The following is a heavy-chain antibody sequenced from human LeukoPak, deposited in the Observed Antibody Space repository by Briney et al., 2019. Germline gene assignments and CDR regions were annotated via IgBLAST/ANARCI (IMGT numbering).Heavy chain of an antibody. CDR3: AREVQDFWSGYYYGMDV. V-gene: IGHV4-31*03. J-gene: IGHJ6*02. Sequence: SETLSLTCTVSGGSISSGGYYWSWIRQHLGKGLEWIGYIYYSGSTYYNPSLKSRVTISVDTSKNQLSLKLSSVTAADTAVYYCAREVQDFWSGYYYGMDVWGQGTTVTVSS. CDR2: IYYSGST. CDR1: GGSISSGGYY. D-gene: IGHD3-3*01.